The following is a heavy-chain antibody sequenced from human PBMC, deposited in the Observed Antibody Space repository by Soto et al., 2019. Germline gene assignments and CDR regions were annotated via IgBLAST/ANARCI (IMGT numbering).Heavy chain of an antibody. CDR1: GFTFSSYS. CDR3: AKIVAAYYYYMYV. CDR2: ISSSSSTI. V-gene: IGHV3-48*01. D-gene: IGHD2-15*01. Sequence: GGSLRLSCAASGFTFSSYSMNWVRQAPGKGLEWVSYISSSSSTIYYADSVKGRFTISRDNAKNSLYLQMNSLRAEDTAVYYCAKIVAAYYYYMYVCGKGTTVTVSS. J-gene: IGHJ6*03.